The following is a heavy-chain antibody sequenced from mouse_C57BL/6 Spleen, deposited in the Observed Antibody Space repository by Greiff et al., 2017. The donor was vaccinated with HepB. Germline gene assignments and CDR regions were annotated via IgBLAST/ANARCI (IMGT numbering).Heavy chain of an antibody. J-gene: IGHJ2*01. CDR3: ARPYGNPYYFDY. Sequence: QVHVKQSGAELVRPGTSVKLSCKASGYTFTSYWMHWVKQRPGQGLEWIGVIDPSDSYTNYNQKFKGKATLTVDTSSSTAYMQLSSLTSEDSAVYYCARPYGNPYYFDYWGQGTTLTVSS. CDR2: IDPSDSYT. D-gene: IGHD2-1*01. CDR1: GYTFTSYW. V-gene: IGHV1-59*01.